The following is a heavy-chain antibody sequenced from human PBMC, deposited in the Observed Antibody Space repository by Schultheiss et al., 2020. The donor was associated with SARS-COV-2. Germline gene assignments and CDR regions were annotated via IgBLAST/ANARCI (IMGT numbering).Heavy chain of an antibody. J-gene: IGHJ6*03. CDR1: GFTFSSYS. Sequence: GGSLRLSCAASGFTFSSYSMNWVRQAPGKGLEWVSYISSSSSTIYYADSVKGRFTISRDNAKNSLYLQMNSLRAEDTAVYYCAREPDYYPHYYYMDVWGKGTTVTVSS. V-gene: IGHV3-48*01. CDR3: AREPDYYPHYYYMDV. CDR2: ISSSSSTI. D-gene: IGHD1-26*01.